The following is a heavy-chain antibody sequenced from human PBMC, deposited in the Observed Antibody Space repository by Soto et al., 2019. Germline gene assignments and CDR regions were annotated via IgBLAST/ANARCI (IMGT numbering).Heavy chain of an antibody. CDR1: GGSISSYY. V-gene: IGHV4-59*01. J-gene: IGHJ6*02. Sequence: SETLSLTCTVSGGSISSYYWSWIRQPPGKGLEWIGYIYYSGSTNYNPSLKSRVTISVDTSKNQFSLKLSSVTAADTAVYYCARAYGSGSYRYYYYGMDVWGQGTTVTVSS. D-gene: IGHD3-10*01. CDR3: ARAYGSGSYRYYYYGMDV. CDR2: IYYSGST.